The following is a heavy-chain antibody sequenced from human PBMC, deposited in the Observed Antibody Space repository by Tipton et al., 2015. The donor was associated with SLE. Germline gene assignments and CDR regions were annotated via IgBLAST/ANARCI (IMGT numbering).Heavy chain of an antibody. CDR3: ARNKLLWFGEGNF. CDR1: GFSISSDYY. D-gene: IGHD3-10*01. V-gene: IGHV4-38-2*01. CDR2: VYYSGST. Sequence: TLSLTCAVSGFSISSDYYWGWIRQPPGKGLEWIGSVYYSGSTYHNPSLKSRVTISVDTSKNQFSLKLSSVTVADTAVYYCARNKLLWFGEGNFWGQGTLVTVSS. J-gene: IGHJ4*02.